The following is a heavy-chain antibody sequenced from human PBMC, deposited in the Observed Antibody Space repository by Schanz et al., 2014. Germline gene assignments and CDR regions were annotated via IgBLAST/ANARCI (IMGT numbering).Heavy chain of an antibody. CDR1: GFTFSSYS. CDR3: ARGGSGSHYRLDY. CDR2: VSRSTPDI. J-gene: IGHJ4*02. D-gene: IGHD1-26*01. V-gene: IGHV3-48*01. Sequence: EAQLVESGGGLVQPGGSLRLSCTASGFTFSSYSMNWVRQAPGKGLEWVSYVSRSTPDIYYADSMKGRFTVSRDNAESALYLQMNSLRAEDTGLYFCARGGSGSHYRLDYWGQGTLVTVSS.